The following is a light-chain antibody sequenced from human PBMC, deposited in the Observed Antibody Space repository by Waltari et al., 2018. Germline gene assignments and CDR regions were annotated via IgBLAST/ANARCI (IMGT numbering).Light chain of an antibody. J-gene: IGKJ2*01. CDR1: QGISSY. CDR2: AAS. V-gene: IGKV1-8*01. CDR3: QQYYSYPRNT. Sequence: AIRMTQSPSSLSASTGDRVPLTCRTSQGISSYLAWYQQKPGKAPKLLIYAASTLQSGVPSMFSGSGSGTDFTLTISCLQSEDFATYYCQQYYSYPRNTFGQGTKLEIK.